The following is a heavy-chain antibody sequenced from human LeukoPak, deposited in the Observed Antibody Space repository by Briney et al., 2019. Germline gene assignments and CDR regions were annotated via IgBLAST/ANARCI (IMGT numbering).Heavy chain of an antibody. V-gene: IGHV4-31*03. Sequence: PSETLSLTCTVSGDSINGGGYYWSWIRQHPGKGLEWIGYIYYRGYTYYNPSLKNRLTISVDTSKNHFSLKLSSVTAADTAVYHCARGTGCSGGTCYAGGNWFDPWGQGTLVTVSS. J-gene: IGHJ5*02. D-gene: IGHD2-15*01. CDR3: ARGTGCSGGTCYAGGNWFDP. CDR2: IYYRGYT. CDR1: GDSINGGGYY.